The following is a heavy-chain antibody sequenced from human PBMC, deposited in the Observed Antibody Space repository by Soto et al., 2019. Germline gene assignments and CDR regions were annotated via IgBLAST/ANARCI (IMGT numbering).Heavy chain of an antibody. CDR1: GGTFSSYA. Sequence: GASVKVSCKASGGTFSSYAISWVRQAPGQGLEWMGGIIPIFGTANYAQKFQGRVTITADESTSTAYMELSSLRSEDTAVYYCARDSGDSSSFPTPDYCGQGTLVTVSS. D-gene: IGHD6-13*01. CDR3: ARDSGDSSSFPTPDY. V-gene: IGHV1-69*13. J-gene: IGHJ4*02. CDR2: IIPIFGTA.